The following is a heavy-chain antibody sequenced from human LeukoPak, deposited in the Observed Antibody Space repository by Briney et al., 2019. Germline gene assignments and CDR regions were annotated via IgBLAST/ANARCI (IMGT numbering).Heavy chain of an antibody. CDR3: ARGGITMVRGRVGMDV. J-gene: IGHJ6*02. D-gene: IGHD3-10*01. V-gene: IGHV4-34*01. CDR2: INHSGST. Sequence: PSETLSLTCAVYGGSFSEYHWTWIRQPPGKGLEWIGEINHSGSTNSYPSLKSRVTMSVDTSKNQFFLNLRSVTAADTAIYYCARGGITMVRGRVGMDVWGQGTTVTVSS. CDR1: GGSFSEYH.